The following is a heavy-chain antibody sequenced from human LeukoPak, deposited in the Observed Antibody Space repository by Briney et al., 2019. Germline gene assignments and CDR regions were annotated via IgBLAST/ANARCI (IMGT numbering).Heavy chain of an antibody. CDR2: INHSGST. CDR3: ARRARGVGFYYYMDV. D-gene: IGHD3-10*01. Sequence: SETLSLTCAVYGGSLSDYYWSWIRQPPGKGLEWIGEINHSGSTNYNPSLKSRVTISVDTSKNQFSLKLSSVTAADTAVYYCARRARGVGFYYYMDVWGKGTTVTISS. J-gene: IGHJ6*03. CDR1: GGSLSDYY. V-gene: IGHV4-34*01.